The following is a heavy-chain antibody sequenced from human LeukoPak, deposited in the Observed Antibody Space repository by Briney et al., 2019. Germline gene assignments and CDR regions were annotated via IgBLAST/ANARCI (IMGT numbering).Heavy chain of an antibody. V-gene: IGHV3-48*04. D-gene: IGHD2-21*01. Sequence: GGSLRLSCAASGFTFSSFDMSWVRQAPGKGLEWVSYISSSSRIITYADSVKGRFTISRDNAKNSLYLQMSSLRADDTAVYYCARDDSGEPMRETFDSWGQGTLVTVSS. J-gene: IGHJ4*02. CDR3: ARDDSGEPMRETFDS. CDR2: ISSSSRII. CDR1: GFTFSSFD.